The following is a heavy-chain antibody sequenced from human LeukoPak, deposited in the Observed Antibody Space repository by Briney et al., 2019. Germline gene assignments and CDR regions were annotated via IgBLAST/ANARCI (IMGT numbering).Heavy chain of an antibody. CDR2: ISGNYAAI. CDR3: ARGVENHFDY. V-gene: IGHV3-11*04. Sequence: GGSLRLSCAASGFTFSDYHMSWIRQAPGKGLEWVSYISGNYAAIYYPDSVKGRFTISRDNAKNSLFLQMNSLRAEDTAVYYCARGVENHFDYWGQGALVTVSS. D-gene: IGHD1-14*01. CDR1: GFTFSDYH. J-gene: IGHJ4*02.